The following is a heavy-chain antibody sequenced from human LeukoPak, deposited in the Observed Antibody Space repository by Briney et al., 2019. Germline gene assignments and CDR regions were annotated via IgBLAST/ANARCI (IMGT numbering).Heavy chain of an antibody. V-gene: IGHV1-2*07. Sequence: ASVKVSCKASGYIFTGYYMHWVRQAPGQGLEWMGWINPNSGGTNYAHKFQGRVTMTRDTSISTAYMELSRLRSDDTAVYYCARGPVTGDFDYWGQGALVTVSS. CDR3: ARGPVTGDFDY. D-gene: IGHD7-27*01. J-gene: IGHJ4*02. CDR2: INPNSGGT. CDR1: GYIFTGYY.